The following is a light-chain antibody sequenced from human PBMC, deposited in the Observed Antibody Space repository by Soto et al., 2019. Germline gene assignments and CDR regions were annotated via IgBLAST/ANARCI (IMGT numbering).Light chain of an antibody. CDR3: QQYNNSPQT. V-gene: IGKV3-15*01. Sequence: EAVLTQSPATLSVSPGERATHSCRASQSVATNLAWYQQRPGQAPRLLIYGASKRAIGLPDRFSGSGSGTEFTLTITSLQSEDFAVYYYQQYNNSPQTLGQGTQVEIK. CDR2: GAS. CDR1: QSVATN. J-gene: IGKJ1*01.